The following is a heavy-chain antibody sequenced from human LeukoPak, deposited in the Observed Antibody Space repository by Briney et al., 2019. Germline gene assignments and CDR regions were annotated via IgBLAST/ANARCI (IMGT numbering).Heavy chain of an antibody. D-gene: IGHD6-19*01. Sequence: GESLRLSCAASGFTFSSYGMSWVRQPPGTGLEWVSAISGSGGSTYYADSVKGRFTISRDNSKNTLYLQMNSLRAEGTAVYYCAKLNSGWEPIDYWGQGTLVTVSS. CDR2: ISGSGGST. CDR3: AKLNSGWEPIDY. J-gene: IGHJ4*02. CDR1: GFTFSSYG. V-gene: IGHV3-23*01.